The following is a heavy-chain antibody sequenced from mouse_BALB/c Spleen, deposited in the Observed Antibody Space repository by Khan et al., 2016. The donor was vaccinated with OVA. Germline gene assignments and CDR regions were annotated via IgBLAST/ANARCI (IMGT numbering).Heavy chain of an antibody. V-gene: IGHV2-6*02. Sequence: QVQLQQSGPGLVAPSQSLSITCTVSGFSLTTSGIPWVRQPPGKGLEWLIVIWSDAASTYNSALKSRLSISQDNSKSQVFVKMNSLQTADTARYYCARGNFDAMDYWGQGTSVTVSS. CDR2: IWSDAAS. D-gene: IGHD2-1*01. CDR3: ARGNFDAMDY. J-gene: IGHJ4*01. CDR1: GFSLTTSG.